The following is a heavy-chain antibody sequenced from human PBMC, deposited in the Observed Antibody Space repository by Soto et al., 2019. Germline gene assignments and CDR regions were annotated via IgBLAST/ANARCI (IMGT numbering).Heavy chain of an antibody. V-gene: IGHV4-59*08. CDR1: GASISSHY. CDR2: IYYSGST. CDR3: ARLDGHAPYFDS. Sequence: PSETLSLTCTVSGASISSHYWSWIRQPPGQGLEWIGYIYYSGSTNYNPSLKSRVTISVDTSKSQFSLRLSSVTAADTAVYFCARLDGHAPYFDSWGQGALVTVSS. J-gene: IGHJ4*02.